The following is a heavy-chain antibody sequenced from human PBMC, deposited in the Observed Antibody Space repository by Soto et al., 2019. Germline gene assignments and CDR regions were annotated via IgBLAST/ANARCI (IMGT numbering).Heavy chain of an antibody. Sequence: QVQLVQSGAEVKRPGSSVKVSCKASGDTFNFYSINWVRQAPGLGLEWMGRVNPIVSMSNYAQKFQGRVTRTANKTTSIASRELSSRRHDDTIKYYGPLSKGPEHRAFDYGGQGALVAV. CDR1: GDTFNFYS. CDR2: VNPIVSMS. J-gene: IGHJ4*02. V-gene: IGHV1-69*02. D-gene: IGHD4-17*01. CDR3: PLSKGPEHRAFDY.